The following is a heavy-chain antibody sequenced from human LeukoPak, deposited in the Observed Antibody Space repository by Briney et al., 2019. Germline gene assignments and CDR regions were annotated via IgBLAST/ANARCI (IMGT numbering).Heavy chain of an antibody. J-gene: IGHJ4*02. D-gene: IGHD4-17*01. CDR1: GFTFSSYG. V-gene: IGHV3-23*01. Sequence: GGSLRLSCAASGFTFSSYGMNWVRQAPGKGLEWVSAISGSGGSTYYADSVKGRFTISRDNSKNTLYLQTNSLRAEDTAVYYCARVVDHDYGDYYLDYWGQGTLVTVSS. CDR3: ARVVDHDYGDYYLDY. CDR2: ISGSGGST.